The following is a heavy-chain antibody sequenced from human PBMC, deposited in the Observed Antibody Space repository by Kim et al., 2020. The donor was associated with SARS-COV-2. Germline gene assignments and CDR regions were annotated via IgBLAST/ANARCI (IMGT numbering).Heavy chain of an antibody. V-gene: IGHV3-23*01. D-gene: IGHD6-19*01. CDR3: AKSGSGWYSDS. CDR2: IRGSGVST. J-gene: IGHJ4*02. CDR1: GFTFSSYG. Sequence: GGSLRLSCAASGFTFSSYGMNWVRQAPGKGLEWVSGIRGSGVSTDYADSVKGRFTISRDNSKNTLYLQMNSLRADDTAIYYCAKSGSGWYSDSWGQGTLVSDSS.